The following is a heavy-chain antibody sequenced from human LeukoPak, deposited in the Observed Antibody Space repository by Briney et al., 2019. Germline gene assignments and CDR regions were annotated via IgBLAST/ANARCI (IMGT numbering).Heavy chain of an antibody. J-gene: IGHJ4*02. CDR3: AKDILPTYGSGQLLFDY. V-gene: IGHV3-30*02. D-gene: IGHD3-10*01. CDR1: GFTFSSYG. CDR2: IRYDGSNK. Sequence: GGSLRPSCAASGFTFSSYGMHWVRQAPGKGLEWVAFIRYDGSNKYYADSVKGRFTISRDNAKNSLYLQMNSLRAEDTALYYCAKDILPTYGSGQLLFDYWGQGTLVTVSS.